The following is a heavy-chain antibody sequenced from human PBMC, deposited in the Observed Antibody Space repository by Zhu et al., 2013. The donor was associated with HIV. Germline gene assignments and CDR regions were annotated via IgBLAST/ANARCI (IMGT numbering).Heavy chain of an antibody. CDR3: ARDYDSYYDFWSGYQNWFDP. D-gene: IGHD3-3*01. V-gene: IGHV1-46*03. J-gene: IGHJ5*02. CDR1: GYTFTSYY. CDR2: INPSGGST. Sequence: QVQLVQSGAEVKKPGASVKVSCKASGYTFTSYYMHWVRQAPGQGLEWMGIINPSGGSTSYAQKFQGRVTMTRDTSTSTVYMELSSLRSGDTAVYYCARDYDSYYDFWSGYQNWFDPWGQGTLVTVSS.